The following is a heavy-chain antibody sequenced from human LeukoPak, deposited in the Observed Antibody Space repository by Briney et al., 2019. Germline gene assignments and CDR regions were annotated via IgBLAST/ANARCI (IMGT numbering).Heavy chain of an antibody. CDR1: GFTFSSYA. CDR2: ISGSGGST. D-gene: IGHD3-22*01. Sequence: GGSLRLSCAASGFTFSSYAMSWVRQAPGKGLEWVSAISGSGGSTYYADSVKGRFTISRDNSKNTLYPQMNSLRAEDTAVYYFAKDYDSSGYYYGLDYWGQGTLVTVSS. CDR3: AKDYDSSGYYYGLDY. V-gene: IGHV3-23*01. J-gene: IGHJ4*02.